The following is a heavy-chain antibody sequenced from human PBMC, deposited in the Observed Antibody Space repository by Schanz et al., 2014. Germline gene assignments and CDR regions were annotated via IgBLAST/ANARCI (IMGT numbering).Heavy chain of an antibody. V-gene: IGHV3-30*18. CDR2: ISYDGSNK. Sequence: VQLVESGGGLVQPGGSLRLSCGGSGFTFSKYWMSWVRQAPGKGLEWVAVISYDGSNKYYADSVKGRFTISRDNSKNTLYLQMNTLRAEDTAVYYCAKARRKSNCSGGRCFHYSYYGMDVWGQGTTVTVSS. CDR1: GFTFSKYW. J-gene: IGHJ6*02. D-gene: IGHD2-15*01. CDR3: AKARRKSNCSGGRCFHYSYYGMDV.